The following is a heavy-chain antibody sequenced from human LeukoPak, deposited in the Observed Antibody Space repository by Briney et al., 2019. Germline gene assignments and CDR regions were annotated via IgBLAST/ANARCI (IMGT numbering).Heavy chain of an antibody. CDR1: GGSISSYY. D-gene: IGHD6-13*01. Sequence: PSETLSLTCTVSGGSISSYYWSWIRQPPGKGLEWIGYIYYSGSTNYNPSLKSRVTISVVTSKNQFSLKLSSVTAADTAVYYCARLRGSSLDAFDIWGQGTMVTVSS. CDR3: ARLRGSSLDAFDI. CDR2: IYYSGST. V-gene: IGHV4-59*01. J-gene: IGHJ3*02.